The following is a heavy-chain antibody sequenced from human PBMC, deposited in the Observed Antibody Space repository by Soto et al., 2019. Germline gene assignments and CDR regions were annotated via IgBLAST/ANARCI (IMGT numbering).Heavy chain of an antibody. V-gene: IGHV6-1*01. J-gene: IGHJ4*02. CDR2: TYYRSKWYN. CDR3: ARIVPGVENYFDY. CDR1: GDRVSSNSAA. D-gene: IGHD1-1*01. Sequence: SLTLSLPCAISGDRVSSNSAAWNWIRQSPSRGLEWLGRTYYRSKWYNDYAVSVKSRITINPDASKNQFSLQLNSVTPEDTAVYYCARIVPGVENYFDYWGQGTLVTVSS.